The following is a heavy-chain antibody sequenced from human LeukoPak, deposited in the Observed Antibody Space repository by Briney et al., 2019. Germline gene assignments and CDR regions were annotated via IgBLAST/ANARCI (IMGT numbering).Heavy chain of an antibody. V-gene: IGHV3-74*01. Sequence: GALRLSCAASGFTFRSYWMHWVRQAPGKGLVWVSRIKTDGSSTTYADFVKGRFTISRDNAKNTLYLQMNSLRAEDTAVYYCARDDLGNWGQGTLVTVSS. J-gene: IGHJ4*02. CDR2: IKTDGSST. CDR3: ARDDLGN. CDR1: GFTFRSYW.